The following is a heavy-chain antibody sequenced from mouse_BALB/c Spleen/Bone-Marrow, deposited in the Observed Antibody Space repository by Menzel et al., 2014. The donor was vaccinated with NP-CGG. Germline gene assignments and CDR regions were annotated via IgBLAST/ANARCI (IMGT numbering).Heavy chain of an antibody. Sequence: VQLQQSGAELVRPGASVTLSCKASGYTFTDYEIQWVKQTPVHGLEWIGAIDPETGGNAYNQKFKGKATLTADKSSSTAYMELRSLTSEDSAVYYCTRNWDDYFDYWGQGTTLTVSS. CDR2: IDPETGGN. D-gene: IGHD4-1*01. CDR1: GYTFTDYE. V-gene: IGHV1-15*01. J-gene: IGHJ2*01. CDR3: TRNWDDYFDY.